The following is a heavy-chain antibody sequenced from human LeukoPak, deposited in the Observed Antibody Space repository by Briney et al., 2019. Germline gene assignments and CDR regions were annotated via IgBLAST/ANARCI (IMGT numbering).Heavy chain of an antibody. V-gene: IGHV3-7*01. D-gene: IGHD2-21*02. J-gene: IGHJ4*02. CDR3: ARDFAVTASDY. CDR2: IKQDGSEK. CDR1: GFSFTTYW. Sequence: GGSLRLSCAASGFSFTTYWMGWVRQAPGKGLEWVANIKQDGSEKYYVDSVKGRFTNSRDNAKNSLYLQMNSLRAEDTAVYYCARDFAVTASDYWGQGTLVTVSS.